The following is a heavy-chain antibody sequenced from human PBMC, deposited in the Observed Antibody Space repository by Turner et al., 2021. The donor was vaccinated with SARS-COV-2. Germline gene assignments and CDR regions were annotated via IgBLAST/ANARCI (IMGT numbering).Heavy chain of an antibody. CDR3: SRLMDTAMDYYGIDV. CDR1: GGYFSSSSYY. D-gene: IGHD5-18*01. V-gene: IGHV4-39*01. J-gene: IGHJ6*02. Sequence: QLKLQESGPGLVKPSETVSLTCTVSGGYFSSSSYYWGWIRQPPGKGLELIWIIFYTGSTYYNSSLYRRVPISVDTSKYQFSLKLSSVTAADTAFYYCSRLMDTAMDYYGIDVWGQGTTVTVSS. CDR2: IFYTGST.